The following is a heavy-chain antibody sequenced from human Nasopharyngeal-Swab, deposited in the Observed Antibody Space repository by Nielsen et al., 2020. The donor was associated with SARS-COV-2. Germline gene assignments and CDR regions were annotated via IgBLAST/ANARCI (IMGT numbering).Heavy chain of an antibody. CDR2: IYSDGST. V-gene: IGHV3-53*05. CDR1: GFSVRTDY. Sequence: GGSLRLSCAASGFSVRTDYMGWVRQAPDKGLEWVSLIYSDGSTTYADSVKGRFTISRDHSTKTLYLQMNSLRVEDTAVYYCAKANVIFWFGQFRGDALNLWGQGTRVTVSP. CDR3: AKANVIFWFGQFRGDALNL. J-gene: IGHJ3*01. D-gene: IGHD3-10*01.